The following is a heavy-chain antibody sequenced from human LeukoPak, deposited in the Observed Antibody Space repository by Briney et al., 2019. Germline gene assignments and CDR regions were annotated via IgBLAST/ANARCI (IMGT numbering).Heavy chain of an antibody. D-gene: IGHD4-11*01. CDR1: GGSISSSSYY. CDR2: IYYSGST. Sequence: SETLSLTCTVSGGSISSSSYYWGWIRQPPGKGLEWIGSIYYSGSTYYNPSLKSRVTISVDTSKNQFSLKLSSVTAADTAVYYCASSYSNYVAGYYYYYMDVWGKGTTVTISS. CDR3: ASSYSNYVAGYYYYYMDV. J-gene: IGHJ6*03. V-gene: IGHV4-39*01.